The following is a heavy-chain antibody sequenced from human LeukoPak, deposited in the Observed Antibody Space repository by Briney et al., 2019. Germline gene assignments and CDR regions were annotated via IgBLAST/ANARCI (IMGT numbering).Heavy chain of an antibody. CDR3: ARVAELQLLYYFDY. CDR1: GYTFASYG. D-gene: IGHD6-13*01. CDR2: ISAYNGNT. V-gene: IGHV1-18*01. J-gene: IGHJ4*02. Sequence: ASVKVSCQASGYTFASYGFSWVRQAPGQGLEWMGWISAYNGNTNYAQKLQGRVTMTTDTSTTTAYMELRSLRSDDTAVYYCARVAELQLLYYFDYWGQGTLVTVSS.